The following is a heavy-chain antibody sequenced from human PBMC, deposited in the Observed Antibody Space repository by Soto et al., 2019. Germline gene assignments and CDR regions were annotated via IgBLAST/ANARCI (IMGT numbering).Heavy chain of an antibody. CDR3: ARSITISGVVTYVIENWFDP. Sequence: SETLSLTCTVSGVSVSSGSYYWSWIRQPPGKGLEWIGYIYYSGSTNYDPSLKSRVTISVDTSKNQFSLKLSSVTAADTAVYYCARSITISGVVTYVIENWFDPWGQGTLVTVSS. D-gene: IGHD3-3*01. CDR1: GVSVSSGSYY. J-gene: IGHJ5*02. V-gene: IGHV4-61*01. CDR2: IYYSGST.